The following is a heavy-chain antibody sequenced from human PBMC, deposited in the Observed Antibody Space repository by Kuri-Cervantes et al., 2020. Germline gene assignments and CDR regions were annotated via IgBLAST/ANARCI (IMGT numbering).Heavy chain of an antibody. CDR3: AGHSSSGY. D-gene: IGHD6-6*01. J-gene: IGHJ4*02. CDR2: ISYDGSNK. V-gene: IGHV3-30*01. Sequence: GESLKISCAASGFTFSSYAMHWVRQAPGKGLEWVAVISYDGSNKYYADSVKGRFTISRDNSKNTLYLLMNSLRAEDTAVYYCAGHSSSGYWGQGTLVTVSS. CDR1: GFTFSSYA.